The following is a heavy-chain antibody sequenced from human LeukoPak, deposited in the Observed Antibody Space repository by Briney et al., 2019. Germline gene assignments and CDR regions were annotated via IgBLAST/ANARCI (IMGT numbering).Heavy chain of an antibody. CDR1: GCSISSSPYY. CDR2: IYYSGTT. J-gene: IGHJ5*02. D-gene: IGHD5-18*01. V-gene: IGHV4-39*07. CDR3: AKGAGGFSYYNWFDP. Sequence: SETLSLTCTVSGCSISSSPYYWGWIRQPPGKGLEWIGSIYYSGTTHYSPSLESRFTISVDTSKNQFSLKLASVTAADTAIYYCAKGAGGFSYYNWFDPWGQGTLVTVSS.